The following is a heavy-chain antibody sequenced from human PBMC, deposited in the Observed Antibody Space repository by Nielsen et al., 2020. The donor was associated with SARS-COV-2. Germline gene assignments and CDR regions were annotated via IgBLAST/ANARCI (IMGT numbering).Heavy chain of an antibody. J-gene: IGHJ3*02. CDR1: GYTFTDHW. D-gene: IGHD2-15*01. Sequence: GESLKISCRGSGYTFTDHWIGWVRQMPGKGLELMGIIYPGDSDTRYSPSFQGQVTISADTSINTASLQWTSLRASDTAIYYCARRAIGYCSGGICKALRAFDIWGQGTTVTVSS. CDR3: ARRAIGYCSGGICKALRAFDI. V-gene: IGHV5-51*01. CDR2: IYPGDSDT.